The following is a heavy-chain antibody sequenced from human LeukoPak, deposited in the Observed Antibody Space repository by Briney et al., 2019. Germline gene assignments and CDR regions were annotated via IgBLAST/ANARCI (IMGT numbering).Heavy chain of an antibody. CDR1: GYTFTSYD. CDR3: ARGSYRYCSGGSCYHCSNWFDP. CDR2: MNPNSGNT. Sequence: GASVKVSCKASGYTFTSYDINWVRQATGQGLEWMGRMNPNSGNTGYAQKFQGRVTMTRNTSISTAYMELSSLRSEDTAVYYCARGSYRYCSGGSCYHCSNWFDPWGQGTLVTVSS. V-gene: IGHV1-8*01. J-gene: IGHJ5*02. D-gene: IGHD2-15*01.